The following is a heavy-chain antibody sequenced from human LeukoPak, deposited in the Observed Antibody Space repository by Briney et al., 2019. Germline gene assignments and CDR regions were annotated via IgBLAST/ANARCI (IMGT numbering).Heavy chain of an antibody. V-gene: IGHV3-7*05. J-gene: IGHJ4*02. D-gene: IGHD3-10*01. CDR1: GFTFSGYW. CDR2: IKQDGSEK. Sequence: GGSLRLSCAASGFTFSGYWMSWVRQTPGKGLEWVANIKQDGSEKYYVDSVKGRFTISRDNAKNSLYLQMNSLRAEDTAVYYCASLSYYSFDYWGQGTLVTVSS. CDR3: ASLSYYSFDY.